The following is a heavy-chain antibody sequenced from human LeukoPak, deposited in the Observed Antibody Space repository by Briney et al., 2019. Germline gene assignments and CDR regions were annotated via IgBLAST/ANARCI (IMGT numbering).Heavy chain of an antibody. D-gene: IGHD5-12*01. Sequence: PGGSLRLSCAASGFTFSSYGMHWVRQAPGKGLEWVAVISYDGSNKYYADSVKGRFTISRDNSKSTLYLQMNSLRAEDTAVYYCAKGYSGYDWSLVDYWAREPWSPSPQ. CDR1: GFTFSSYG. CDR3: AKGYSGYDWSLVDY. V-gene: IGHV3-30*18. CDR2: ISYDGSNK. J-gene: IGHJ4*02.